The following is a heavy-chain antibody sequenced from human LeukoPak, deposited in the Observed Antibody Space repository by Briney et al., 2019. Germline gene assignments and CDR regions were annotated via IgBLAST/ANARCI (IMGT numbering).Heavy chain of an antibody. Sequence: GWSLRLSCAASGFTFSSYAMHWVRQAPGKGLEWVAVISYDGSNKYYADSVKGRFTISRDNSKNTLYLRMNSLRAEDTAVYYCAREGKGQDFDYWGQGTLVTVSS. J-gene: IGHJ4*02. CDR1: GFTFSSYA. V-gene: IGHV3-30*04. CDR3: AREGKGQDFDY. CDR2: ISYDGSNK. D-gene: IGHD3-10*01.